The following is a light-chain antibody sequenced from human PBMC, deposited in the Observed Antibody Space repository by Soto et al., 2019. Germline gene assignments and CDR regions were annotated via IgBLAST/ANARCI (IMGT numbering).Light chain of an antibody. CDR1: QLGNKY. Sequence: SYELTQPPSVSVSPGQTASVTCSGNQLGNKYVPWYQQQPCQSPVVVIHQDAKRPSGIPERFSGSNSGNTATLTISGTQALDEADYYCATFDSNAVVFGGGTKVTVL. CDR3: ATFDSNAVV. CDR2: QDA. J-gene: IGLJ2*01. V-gene: IGLV3-1*01.